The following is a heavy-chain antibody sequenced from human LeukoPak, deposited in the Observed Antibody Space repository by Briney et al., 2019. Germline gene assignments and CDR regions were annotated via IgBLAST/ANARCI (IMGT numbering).Heavy chain of an antibody. CDR1: GGSTSNYY. D-gene: IGHD2-2*01. CDR3: ASGTSSWTWFDP. CDR2: IYSTGST. V-gene: IGHV4-59*01. J-gene: IGHJ5*02. Sequence: SETLSLTCTVSGGSTSNYYWSWIRQTPGKGLEWIGFIYSTGSTNYNPTLKGRVTISVDTSKNQFSLKLTSVTAADTAVYYCASGTSSWTWFDPWGQGTPVTVSS.